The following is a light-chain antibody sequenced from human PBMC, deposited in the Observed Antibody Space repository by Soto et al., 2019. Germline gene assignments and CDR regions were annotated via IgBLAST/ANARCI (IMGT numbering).Light chain of an antibody. Sequence: DIQLTQSPSTLSASVGDRVTVACRASQSISIWLAWYQQKPGRAPKFLIYKASDLENGVPSRFSGSGSGTEFTLTISSPQPEDFATYYCQQLNSYPLTFGGGTKVDI. V-gene: IGKV1-5*03. CDR3: QQLNSYPLT. J-gene: IGKJ4*01. CDR1: QSISIW. CDR2: KAS.